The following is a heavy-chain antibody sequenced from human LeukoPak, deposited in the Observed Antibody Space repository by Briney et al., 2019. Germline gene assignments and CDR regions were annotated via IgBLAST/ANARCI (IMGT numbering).Heavy chain of an antibody. CDR1: GGSISSYY. Sequence: TPSETLSLTCTVSGGSISSYYWSWIRQPPGKGLEWIGYIYYSGSTNYNPSLKSRVTISVDTSKNQFSLKLSSVTAADTAVYYCARGGVGATYDVFDIWGQGTMVTVSS. CDR3: ARGGVGATYDVFDI. CDR2: IYYSGST. J-gene: IGHJ3*02. V-gene: IGHV4-59*01. D-gene: IGHD1-26*01.